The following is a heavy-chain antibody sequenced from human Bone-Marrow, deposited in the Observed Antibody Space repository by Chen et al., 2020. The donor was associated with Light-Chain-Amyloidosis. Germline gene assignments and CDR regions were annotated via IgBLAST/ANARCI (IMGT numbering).Heavy chain of an antibody. CDR2: IYHSGST. D-gene: IGHD7-27*01. CDR3: ARDLNWGWTFGAFDI. V-gene: IGHV4-38-2*02. Sequence: QVQLQESGPGLVKPSETLSLTCAVSGYSISSGYYWGWIRQPPGKGLEWIGSIYHSGSTYYNPSLKSRVTISVDTSKNQFSLKLSSVNAADTAVYYCARDLNWGWTFGAFDIWGQGTMVTVSS. J-gene: IGHJ3*02. CDR1: GYSISSGYY.